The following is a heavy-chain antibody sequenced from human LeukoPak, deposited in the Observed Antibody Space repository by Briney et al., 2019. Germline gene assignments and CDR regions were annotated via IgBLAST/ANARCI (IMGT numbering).Heavy chain of an antibody. Sequence: SVKVSCKASGYTFTSYGISWVRQAPGQGLEWMGRIIPILGIANYAQKFQGRVTITADKSTSTAYMELSSLRSEDTAVYYCARGSGWELIFDYWGQGTLVTVSS. V-gene: IGHV1-69*04. D-gene: IGHD1-26*01. CDR2: IIPILGIA. J-gene: IGHJ4*02. CDR1: GYTFTSYG. CDR3: ARGSGWELIFDY.